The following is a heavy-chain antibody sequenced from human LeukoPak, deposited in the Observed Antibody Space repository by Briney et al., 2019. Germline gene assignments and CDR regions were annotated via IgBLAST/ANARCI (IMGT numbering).Heavy chain of an antibody. J-gene: IGHJ4*02. CDR2: ISSTSSTI. Sequence: GGSLRLSCAASGFTFISYSMNWVRQAPGKGLEWISYISSTSSTIYYADSVKGRFTISRDNAKNSLYLQMNSLRAEDTAVYYCARDLRAGYSSSTAPFDYWGQGTLVTVSS. D-gene: IGHD5-18*01. V-gene: IGHV3-48*04. CDR1: GFTFISYS. CDR3: ARDLRAGYSSSTAPFDY.